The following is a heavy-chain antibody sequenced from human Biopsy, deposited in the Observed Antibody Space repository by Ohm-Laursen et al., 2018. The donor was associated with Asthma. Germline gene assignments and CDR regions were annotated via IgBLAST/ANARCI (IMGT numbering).Heavy chain of an antibody. J-gene: IGHJ6*02. CDR1: GGSVSTGSYY. Sequence: SQTLSLTWTVSGGSVSTGSYYWSWIRQPPGKGLEWLGYIYYTGSGNYNPSLKSRVTISVDTSKNQFSLRLNSVTAADTAVYYCARGPNYHGSGRAPIGMDVWGQGTTVTVSS. V-gene: IGHV4-61*01. D-gene: IGHD3-10*01. CDR3: ARGPNYHGSGRAPIGMDV. CDR2: IYYTGSG.